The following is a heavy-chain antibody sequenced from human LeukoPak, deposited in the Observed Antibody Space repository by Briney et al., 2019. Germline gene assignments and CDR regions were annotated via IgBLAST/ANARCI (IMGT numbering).Heavy chain of an antibody. CDR2: ISYDGSNK. Sequence: GRSLRLSCAASGFTFSSYRMHWVRQAPGKGLEWVAVISYDGSNKYYADSVKGRFAISRDNSKNTLYLQMNSLRAEDTAVYYCAKDRDYGDYNWFDPWGQGTLVTVSS. D-gene: IGHD4-17*01. J-gene: IGHJ5*02. CDR3: AKDRDYGDYNWFDP. V-gene: IGHV3-30*18. CDR1: GFTFSSYR.